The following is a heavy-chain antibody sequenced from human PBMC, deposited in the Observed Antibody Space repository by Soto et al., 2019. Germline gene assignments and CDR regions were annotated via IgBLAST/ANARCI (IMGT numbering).Heavy chain of an antibody. Sequence: EVQLVESGGGLVQPGGSLRLSCAASGFTFSNYGMNWARQAPGRGLEWVTHINAPGETKSYSDSVKGRFTISRDDAKNSLYLQMNSQTADDTAICYCARDPEGINDVDYWGQGTLVTVSS. CDR1: GFTFSNYG. J-gene: IGHJ4*02. D-gene: IGHD1-1*01. CDR2: INAPGETK. CDR3: ARDPEGINDVDY. V-gene: IGHV3-48*04.